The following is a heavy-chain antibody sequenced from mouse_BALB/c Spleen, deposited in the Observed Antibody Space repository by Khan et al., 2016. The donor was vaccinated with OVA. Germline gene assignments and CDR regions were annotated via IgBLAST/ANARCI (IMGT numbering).Heavy chain of an antibody. CDR1: GYTFTNYG. J-gene: IGHJ1*01. Sequence: LVESGPALKKPGETVKISCKASGYTFTNYGMNWVKQAPGKGLKWMGWINTYTGEPTYADDFKGRFAFSLETSANTAYLQINNLKNEDTATYCCARSASYWFVDVWGAGTTVTVSA. V-gene: IGHV9-3-1*01. CDR3: ARSASYWFVDV. CDR2: INTYTGEP. D-gene: IGHD6-1*01.